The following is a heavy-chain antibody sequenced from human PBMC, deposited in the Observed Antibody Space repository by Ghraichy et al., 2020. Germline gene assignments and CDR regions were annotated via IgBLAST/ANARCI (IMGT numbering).Heavy chain of an antibody. CDR2: ISGSTSGYT. V-gene: IGHV3-21*06. D-gene: IGHD4-17*01. CDR3: TRDRYPGSRMTTASDY. Sequence: GGSLRLSCAASGFTFSTYSMNWVRQAPGKGLEWVSSISGSTSGYTNYAASMRGRFTISRDNAKNSVYLQMKSLRVEDTAVYYCTRDRYPGSRMTTASDYWVQGTMVAVSS. J-gene: IGHJ4*02. CDR1: GFTFSTYS.